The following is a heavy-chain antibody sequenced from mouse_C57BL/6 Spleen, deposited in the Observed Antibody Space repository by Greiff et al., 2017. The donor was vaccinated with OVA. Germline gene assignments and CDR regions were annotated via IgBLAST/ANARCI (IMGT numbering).Heavy chain of an antibody. J-gene: IGHJ4*01. Sequence: DVKLVESGGDLVKPGGSLKLSCAASGFTFSSYGMSWVRQTPDKRLEWVATISSGGSYTYYPDSVKGRYTISRDNAKNTLYLQMSSLKSEDTAMYYCASHDGYDGYYDYAMDYWGQGTSVTVSS. V-gene: IGHV5-6*02. CDR2: ISSGGSYT. D-gene: IGHD2-3*01. CDR1: GFTFSSYG. CDR3: ASHDGYDGYYDYAMDY.